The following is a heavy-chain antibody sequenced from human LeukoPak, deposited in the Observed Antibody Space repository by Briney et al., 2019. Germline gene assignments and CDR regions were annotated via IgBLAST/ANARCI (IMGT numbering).Heavy chain of an antibody. CDR1: GGTFSSYA. CDR3: ARVRSLVPAAYYMDV. V-gene: IGHV1-69*13. CDR2: IIPIFGTA. D-gene: IGHD2-2*01. Sequence: ASVKVSCKASGGTFSSYAISWVRQAPGQGLEWMGGIIPIFGTANYAQKFQGRVTITADESTSTAYMELSSLRSEDTAVYYCARVRSLVPAAYYMDVWGEGTTVTVSS. J-gene: IGHJ6*03.